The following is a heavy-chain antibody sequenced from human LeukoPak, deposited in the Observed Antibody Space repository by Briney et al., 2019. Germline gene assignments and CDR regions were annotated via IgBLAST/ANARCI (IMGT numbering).Heavy chain of an antibody. V-gene: IGHV3-23*01. CDR2: IRGDGATK. Sequence: GGSLRLSCAASGFTFSAYGMSWVCQSPRKGLEWVSAIRGDGATKFYADSVKGRFTVSRDNSKNTLYLQMNSLRAEDTAVYYCAKDQYRDYFRGADYWGQGTLVTVSS. J-gene: IGHJ4*02. CDR3: AKDQYRDYFRGADY. CDR1: GFTFSAYG. D-gene: IGHD2/OR15-2a*01.